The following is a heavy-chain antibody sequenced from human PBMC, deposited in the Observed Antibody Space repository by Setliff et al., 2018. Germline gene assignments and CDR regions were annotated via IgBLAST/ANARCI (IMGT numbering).Heavy chain of an antibody. CDR2: INPKSGGT. CDR3: ARGRIGSTWTGDY. V-gene: IGHV1-2*02. D-gene: IGHD1-26*01. J-gene: IGHJ4*02. Sequence: ASVKVSCKASGYSFTDYYMHWVRQVPGRGLEWMGWINPKSGGTRYAQKFQGRVTMTRDTSISTADMELSSLRSDDTAVYYCARGRIGSTWTGDYWGPGTLVTVSS. CDR1: GYSFTDYY.